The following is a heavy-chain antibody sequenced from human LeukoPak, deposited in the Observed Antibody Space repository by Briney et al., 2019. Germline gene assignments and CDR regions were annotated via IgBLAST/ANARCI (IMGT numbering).Heavy chain of an antibody. CDR3: ARALGLSGADSSGYYDY. J-gene: IGHJ4*02. CDR1: GYTFTSYG. CDR2: ISAYNGNT. V-gene: IGHV1-18*01. Sequence: ASVNVSCKASGYTFTSYGISWVRQAPGQGLEWMGWISAYNGNTNYAQKLQGRVTMTTDTSTSTAYMELRSLRSDDTAVYYCARALGLSGADSSGYYDYWGQGTLVTVSS. D-gene: IGHD3-22*01.